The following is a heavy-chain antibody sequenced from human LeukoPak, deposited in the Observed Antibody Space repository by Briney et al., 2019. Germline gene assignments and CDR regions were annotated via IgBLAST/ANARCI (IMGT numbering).Heavy chain of an antibody. V-gene: IGHV3-21*01. CDR2: ISSSNSYI. D-gene: IGHD1-26*01. J-gene: IGHJ4*02. CDR3: VRVYSGSPDPAY. CDR1: GFTFSSYS. Sequence: GGFLRLSWSSSGFTFSSYSMNWVRQAPGKGLEGVSSISSSNSYIYYADSVQGRFTISRDNAKNSLYLEMNSLRADDTAVYYCVRVYSGSPDPAYWGQGTLVTVSS.